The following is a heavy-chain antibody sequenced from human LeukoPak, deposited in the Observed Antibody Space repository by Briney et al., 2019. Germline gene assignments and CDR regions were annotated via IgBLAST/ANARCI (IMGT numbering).Heavy chain of an antibody. J-gene: IGHJ4*02. CDR3: ARYTTGHGFDF. CDR2: IWYDGSDE. CDR1: GFTFSSNG. V-gene: IGHV3-33*08. D-gene: IGHD6-19*01. Sequence: PGGSLRLSCAASGFTFSSNGMHWVRQAPGKGLEWVAYIWYDGSDEDYADSVKGRFTISRDNSKNTLYLQMNSLRAEDTYVYYCARYTTGHGFDFWGQGTLVTVSS.